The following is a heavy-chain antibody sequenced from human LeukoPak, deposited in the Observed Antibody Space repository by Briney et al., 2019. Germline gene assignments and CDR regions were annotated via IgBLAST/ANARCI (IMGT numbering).Heavy chain of an antibody. V-gene: IGHV3-23*01. CDR1: GFSFSTYA. CDR3: AKDREEQLVEWSWFDP. CDR2: ISGSGDST. Sequence: PGGSLRLSCAASGFSFSTYAMNWVRQTPGKGLEWVSGISGSGDSTYYADSVKGRFTISRDNSKNTLYLQMNSLRAEDTALYYCAKDREEQLVEWSWFDPWGQGTLVTVSS. D-gene: IGHD6-13*01. J-gene: IGHJ5*02.